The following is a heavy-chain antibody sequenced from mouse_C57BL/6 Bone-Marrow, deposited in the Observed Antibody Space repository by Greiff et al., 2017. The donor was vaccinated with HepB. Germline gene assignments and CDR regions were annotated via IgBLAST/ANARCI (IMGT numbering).Heavy chain of an antibody. V-gene: IGHV1-69*01. CDR2: IDPSDSYT. D-gene: IGHD2-1*01. Sequence: VKLMESGAELVMPGASVKLSCKASGYTFTSYWMHWVKQRPGQGLEWIGEIDPSDSYTNYNQKFKGKSTLTVDKSSSTAYMQLSSLTSEDSAVYYCAREEIYSPFAYWGQGTLVTVSA. J-gene: IGHJ3*01. CDR1: GYTFTSYW. CDR3: AREEIYSPFAY.